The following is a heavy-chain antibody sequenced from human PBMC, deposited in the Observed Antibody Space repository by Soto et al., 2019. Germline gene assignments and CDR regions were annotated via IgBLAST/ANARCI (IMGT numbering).Heavy chain of an antibody. Sequence: QVPLVQSGAEVKKPGASVKDSCKASGYSFTSYGITWGRQAPGQGLEWMGWISGDNGNTNYEQKLQGRVTLTTDTPTSTAYMEPGTLRSVDTTVYWCANDNGFGCAEGWGKGSTVTFSS. D-gene: IGHD2-8*01. J-gene: IGHJ6*04. CDR2: ISGDNGNT. V-gene: IGHV1-18*01. CDR3: ANDNGFGCAEG. CDR1: GYSFTSYG.